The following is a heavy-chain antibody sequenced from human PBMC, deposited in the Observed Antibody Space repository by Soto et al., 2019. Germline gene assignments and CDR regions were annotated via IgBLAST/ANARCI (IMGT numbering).Heavy chain of an antibody. CDR3: AVGDSSGFPDEGY. Sequence: QVQLVQSGAEVKKPGASVKVSCKASGYTFTRNGITWVRQAPGQGLEWMGWISTYNGNTYYAQNLQGRVTMTADTCTRTTFMELRSLRSDDTAVYYCAVGDSSGFPDEGYWGQGTLVTVSS. CDR1: GYTFTRNG. CDR2: ISTYNGNT. D-gene: IGHD3-22*01. J-gene: IGHJ4*02. V-gene: IGHV1-18*01.